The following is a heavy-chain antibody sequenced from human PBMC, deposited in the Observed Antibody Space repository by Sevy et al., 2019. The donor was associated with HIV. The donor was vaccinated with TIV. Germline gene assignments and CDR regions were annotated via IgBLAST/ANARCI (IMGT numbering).Heavy chain of an antibody. V-gene: IGHV3-30*04. CDR3: ARDALPFCGGDCYSHFFDP. CDR2: ISHDGGTQ. Sequence: GGSLRLSCVGSGFTFSSYSFNWVRLAPGKGLEWVSLISHDGGTQFLTDSVRGRFTISRDNSKNTLWLEMNSLKPEDTAVYFCARDALPFCGGDCYSHFFDPWGQGTLVTVSS. CDR1: GFTFSSYS. J-gene: IGHJ5*02. D-gene: IGHD2-21*02.